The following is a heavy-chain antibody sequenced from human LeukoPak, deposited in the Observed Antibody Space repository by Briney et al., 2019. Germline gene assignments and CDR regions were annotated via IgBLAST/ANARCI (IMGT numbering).Heavy chain of an antibody. V-gene: IGHV3-30*18. Sequence: GGSLRLSCAASEFTISSYAMHWVRQAPGKGLEWVALVSNDGGDKYYADSVKGRFTISRDNSKNTLYLQMNSLRGEDTGVYYCAKAHLLDWLLPFDYWGQGTLVTVSS. CDR3: AKAHLLDWLLPFDY. J-gene: IGHJ4*02. CDR2: VSNDGGDK. D-gene: IGHD3/OR15-3a*01. CDR1: EFTISSYA.